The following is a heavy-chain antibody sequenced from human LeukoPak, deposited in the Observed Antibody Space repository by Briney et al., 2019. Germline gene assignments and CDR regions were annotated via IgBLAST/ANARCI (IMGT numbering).Heavy chain of an antibody. D-gene: IGHD2-2*02. CDR1: GYTFTSYD. J-gene: IGHJ6*03. Sequence: ASVKVSCKASGYTFTSYDINWVRQAPGQGLEWMGWMNPNSGNTGYAQKFQGRVTMTRNTSISTAYMELSSLRSEDTAVYYCARGYCSSTSCYSGGPYYMDVWGKGTTVTVSS. V-gene: IGHV1-8*01. CDR3: ARGYCSSTSCYSGGPYYMDV. CDR2: MNPNSGNT.